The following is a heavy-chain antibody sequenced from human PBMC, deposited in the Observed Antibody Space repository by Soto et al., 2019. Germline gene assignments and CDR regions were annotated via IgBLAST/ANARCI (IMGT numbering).Heavy chain of an antibody. V-gene: IGHV4-31*03. D-gene: IGHD2-2*03. CDR3: ARAPLDLDYYGMDV. Sequence: PSETLSLTCTVSGGSISSGGYYWSWIRQHPGKGLEWIGYIYYSGSTYYNPSLKSRVTISVDTSKNQFSLKLSSVTAADTAVYYCARAPLDLDYYGMDVWGQGTTVTVSS. J-gene: IGHJ6*02. CDR2: IYYSGST. CDR1: GGSISSGGYY.